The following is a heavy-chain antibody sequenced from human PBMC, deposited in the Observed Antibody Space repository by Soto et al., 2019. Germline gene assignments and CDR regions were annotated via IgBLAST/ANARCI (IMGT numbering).Heavy chain of an antibody. Sequence: EVQLLESGGGLVQPGVSLRLSCAASGFTFSSYAMGWVRQAPGRGLEWVSIISSSGGSTYYADSVRGRLTISRDNSTTTLSLQMNSLRTEDTAVYSCAKVPSKGPGNRYYFDFWGQGTLVTVSS. CDR1: GFTFSSYA. J-gene: IGHJ4*02. V-gene: IGHV3-23*01. CDR3: AKVPSKGPGNRYYFDF. CDR2: ISSSGGST.